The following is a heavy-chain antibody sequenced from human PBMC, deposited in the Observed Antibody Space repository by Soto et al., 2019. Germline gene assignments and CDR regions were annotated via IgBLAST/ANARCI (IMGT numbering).Heavy chain of an antibody. V-gene: IGHV4-4*02. CDR2: IYYSGSV. D-gene: IGHD1-1*01. CDR1: SDSISRSHW. J-gene: IGHJ4*02. Sequence: SETLSLTCAVSSDSISRSHWLTWVRQSPGKGLEWLGDIYYSGSVYYNPSLRSRISISMDKSNNQFSLNLSSVTAADTAMYYCARHYPIGNNWNYFDYWGQGTLVTVSS. CDR3: ARHYPIGNNWNYFDY.